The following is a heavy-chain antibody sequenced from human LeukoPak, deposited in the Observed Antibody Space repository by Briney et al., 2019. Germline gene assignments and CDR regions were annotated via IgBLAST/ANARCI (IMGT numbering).Heavy chain of an antibody. V-gene: IGHV3-23*01. CDR2: ITTSDGNT. J-gene: IGHJ4*02. D-gene: IGHD7-27*01. Sequence: GGSLRLSCAASGFTFSSYTMSWVRQAPGKGLEWVSTITTSDGNTYYADSVKGQFTVFRDNSKNTLYLQMNSLRAEDTAVYYCAKDGGLWVSAHWGDSWGRGTLVTVSS. CDR1: GFTFSSYT. CDR3: AKDGGLWVSAHWGDS.